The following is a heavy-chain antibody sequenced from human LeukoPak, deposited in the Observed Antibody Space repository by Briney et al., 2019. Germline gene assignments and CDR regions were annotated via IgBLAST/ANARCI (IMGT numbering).Heavy chain of an antibody. Sequence: PGGPLRLPCAASGFTYSSYAMRWPRHAPGKGLEWVANIRQDGSEKYYVDSMRGRFTISRDNAKNSLYLQMSSLRAEDTAVYYCARSTAGLDYWGQGTLVTVSS. CDR1: GFTYSSYA. CDR3: ARSTAGLDY. CDR2: IRQDGSEK. V-gene: IGHV3-7*01. J-gene: IGHJ4*02. D-gene: IGHD1-1*01.